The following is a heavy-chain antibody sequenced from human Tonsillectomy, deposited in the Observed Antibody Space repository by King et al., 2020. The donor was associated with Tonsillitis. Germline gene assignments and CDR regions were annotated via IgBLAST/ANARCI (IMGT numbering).Heavy chain of an antibody. CDR2: ITSSSNYI. Sequence: EVQLVESGGGLVKPGGSLRLSCAASGFTFSSYSLHWVRQAPGKGLEWVSSITSSSNYIYYADSMEGRCTISRDNAKNSLYLQMNSLRAEDTAMYYCAEVWVVRGVGAYDTWGQGTMVTVSS. D-gene: IGHD3-10*01. J-gene: IGHJ3*02. V-gene: IGHV3-21*01. CDR1: GFTFSSYS. CDR3: AEVWVVRGVGAYDT.